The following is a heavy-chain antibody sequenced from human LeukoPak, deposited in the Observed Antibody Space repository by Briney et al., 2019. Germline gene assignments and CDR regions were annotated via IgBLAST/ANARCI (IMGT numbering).Heavy chain of an antibody. D-gene: IGHD2-15*01. CDR2: ISDTGSTT. V-gene: IGHV3-48*03. Sequence: PGGSLRLSCAPSGLTLSGYEMNWVRQAPGKGLEWVSYISDTGSTTYHTGSVKGRFTISRDDAKNSLYLQMNSLRVEDTAVYYCARGRRDLGSQWSDAFDVWGQGTMVTVSS. CDR3: ARGRRDLGSQWSDAFDV. J-gene: IGHJ3*01. CDR1: GLTLSGYE.